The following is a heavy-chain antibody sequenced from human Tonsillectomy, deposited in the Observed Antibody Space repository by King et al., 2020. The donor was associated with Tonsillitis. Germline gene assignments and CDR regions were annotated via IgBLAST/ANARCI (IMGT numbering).Heavy chain of an antibody. CDR1: GFSLSTSGVG. D-gene: IGHD3-10*01. J-gene: IGHJ5*02. Sequence: TLKESDPTLVKPPQTLTLTCTFSGFSLSTSGVGVGWIRQPPGKALEWLALIYWDDDKRYSPSLKSRLTITKDTSKNQVVLTMTNMDPVDTATYYCAHRPITMVRGEQFDPWGQGTLVTVSS. CDR2: IYWDDDK. CDR3: AHRPITMVRGEQFDP. V-gene: IGHV2-5*02.